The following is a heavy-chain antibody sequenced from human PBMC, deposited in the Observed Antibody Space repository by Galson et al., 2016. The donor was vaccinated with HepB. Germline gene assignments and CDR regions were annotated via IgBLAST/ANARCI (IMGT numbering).Heavy chain of an antibody. CDR2: IHHSGAP. Sequence: SETLSLTCAVSGDSVSGTNSWSWVRQSPGTGLEWFWAIHHSGAPNSNPSLQSRVTLSVDKSNNHLSLVLTSVTAASTGVYACVRHWCGGDCYRAFYVWGQGTMVTVSS. CDR3: VRHWCGGDCYRAFYV. V-gene: IGHV4-4*02. D-gene: IGHD2-21*02. J-gene: IGHJ3*01. CDR1: GDSVSGTNS.